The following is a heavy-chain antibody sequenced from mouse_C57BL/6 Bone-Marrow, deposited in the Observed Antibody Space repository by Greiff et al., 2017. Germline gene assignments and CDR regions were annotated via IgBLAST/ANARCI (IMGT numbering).Heavy chain of an antibody. J-gene: IGHJ2*01. CDR1: GYTFTSYW. Sequence: QVQLQQPGAELVKPGASVKLSCKASGYTFTSYWMHWVKQRPGGGLEWIGRIDPNSGGTKYNEKFKSKATLTVDKPSSTAYMQLSSLTSEDSAVYYCARSGYYGSSWGDYWGQGTTLTVSS. D-gene: IGHD1-1*01. CDR3: ARSGYYGSSWGDY. V-gene: IGHV1-72*01. CDR2: IDPNSGGT.